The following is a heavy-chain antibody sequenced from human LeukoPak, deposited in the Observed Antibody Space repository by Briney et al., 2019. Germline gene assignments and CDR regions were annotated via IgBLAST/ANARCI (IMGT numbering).Heavy chain of an antibody. CDR1: GGSISSNKW. V-gene: IGHV4-4*02. CDR3: ARDDGGFCISTSCPMGRGYYGMDV. Sequence: SGTLSLTCAVSGGSISSNKWWSWVRQPPGKGLEWLGEIYHSGSTNYNPSLMGRITISVDKSKNQFSLKLSSVTAADTAVYYCARDDGGFCISTSCPMGRGYYGMDVWGQGTTVTVSS. J-gene: IGHJ6*02. CDR2: IYHSGST. D-gene: IGHD2-2*01.